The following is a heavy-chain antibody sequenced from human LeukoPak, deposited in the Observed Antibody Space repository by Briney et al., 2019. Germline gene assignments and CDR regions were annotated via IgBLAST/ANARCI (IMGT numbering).Heavy chain of an antibody. Sequence: GGSLRLSCAASGFTVSSNYMSWVRQAPGKGLDWVSVIYSGGSTYYADSVKGRFTISRDNSKNTLYLQMNSLRAEDTAVYYCARELVNWFDPWGQGTLVTVSS. CDR1: GFTVSSNY. V-gene: IGHV3-66*02. CDR2: IYSGGST. CDR3: ARELVNWFDP. J-gene: IGHJ5*02. D-gene: IGHD1-7*01.